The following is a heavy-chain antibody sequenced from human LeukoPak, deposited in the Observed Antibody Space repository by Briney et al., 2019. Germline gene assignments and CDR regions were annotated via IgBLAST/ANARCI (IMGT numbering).Heavy chain of an antibody. CDR1: GFTVSSNY. V-gene: IGHV3-53*01. Sequence: GGSLGLSCAVSGFTVSSNYMSWVRQAPGKGLEWVSVIYSGDNTYYADSVKGRFTISRDNSKNTLYLQMNSLRAEDTAVYYCARNDFWSGSDYWGQGTQVTVSS. J-gene: IGHJ4*02. CDR2: IYSGDNT. D-gene: IGHD3-3*01. CDR3: ARNDFWSGSDY.